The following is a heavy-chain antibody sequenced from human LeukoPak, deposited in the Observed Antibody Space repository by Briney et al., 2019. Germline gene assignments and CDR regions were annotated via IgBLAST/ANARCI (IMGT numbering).Heavy chain of an antibody. Sequence: PGGSLRLSCAASGFTFSSYEMNWVRQAPGKGLEWVSYISSSGSTIYYADSVKGLFTISRDNAKNSLYLQMNSLRAEDTAVYYCARDSRDSSGWNYFDYWGQGTLVTVSS. V-gene: IGHV3-48*03. CDR1: GFTFSSYE. D-gene: IGHD6-19*01. CDR3: ARDSRDSSGWNYFDY. J-gene: IGHJ4*02. CDR2: ISSSGSTI.